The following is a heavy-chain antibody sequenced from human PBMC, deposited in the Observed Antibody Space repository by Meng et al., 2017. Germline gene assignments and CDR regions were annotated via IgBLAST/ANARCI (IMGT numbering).Heavy chain of an antibody. CDR1: GFTFSSYA. V-gene: IGHV3-30*04. CDR2: ISYDGSNK. D-gene: IGHD3-10*01. J-gene: IGHJ6*02. Sequence: LSLTCAASGFTFSSYAMHWVRQAPGKGLEWVAVISYDGSNKYYADSVKGRFTISRDNSKNTLYLQMNSLRAEDTAVYYCARLVPLGVRGVVPSYGMDVWGQGTTVTVSS. CDR3: ARLVPLGVRGVVPSYGMDV.